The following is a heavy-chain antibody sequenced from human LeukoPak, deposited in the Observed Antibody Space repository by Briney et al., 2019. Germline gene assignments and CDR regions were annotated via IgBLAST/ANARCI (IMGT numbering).Heavy chain of an antibody. D-gene: IGHD3-9*01. J-gene: IGHJ3*02. Sequence: GGSLRLSCAVSGFAFGSEAMSWVRQAPGKGLEWVSAISGSGGSTYYADSVKGRFTISRDSSKNTLYLQMNSLRAEDTAVYYCAKDRGVLRYFDWFHAFDIWGQGTMVTVSS. CDR2: ISGSGGST. CDR3: AKDRGVLRYFDWFHAFDI. V-gene: IGHV3-23*01. CDR1: GFAFGSEA.